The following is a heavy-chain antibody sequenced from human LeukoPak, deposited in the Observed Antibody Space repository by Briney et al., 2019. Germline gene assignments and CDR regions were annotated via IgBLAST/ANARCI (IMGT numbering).Heavy chain of an antibody. J-gene: IGHJ4*02. CDR2: IYYSGST. CDR3: ARDLSGYYDILTGYSRFDY. V-gene: IGHV4-39*07. CDR1: GGSISSSSYY. Sequence: SETLSLTCTVSGGSISSSSYYWGWIRQPPGKGLEWIGSIYYSGSTYYNPSLKSRVTIPVDTSKNQFSLKLSSVTAADTAVYYCARDLSGYYDILTGYSRFDYWGQGTLVTVSS. D-gene: IGHD3-9*01.